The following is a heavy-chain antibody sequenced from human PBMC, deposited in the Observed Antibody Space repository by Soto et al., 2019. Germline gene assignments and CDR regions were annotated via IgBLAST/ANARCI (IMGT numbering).Heavy chain of an antibody. CDR3: AQDIPSAGPLDY. Sequence: PGGSLRLSCAASGLTFRNYAMTWVRQAPGKGLEWVSGISGSGGGTYYADSVKGRFTISRDNSKNTLYLQMNSLRAEDTAVYYCAQDIPSAGPLDYWGPGTLVTVSS. J-gene: IGHJ4*02. CDR2: ISGSGGGT. D-gene: IGHD2-2*02. CDR1: GLTFRNYA. V-gene: IGHV3-23*01.